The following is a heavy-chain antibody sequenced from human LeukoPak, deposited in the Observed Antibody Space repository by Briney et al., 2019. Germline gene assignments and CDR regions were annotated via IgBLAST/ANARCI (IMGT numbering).Heavy chain of an antibody. CDR1: GFTFSSYA. J-gene: IGHJ4*02. D-gene: IGHD6-13*01. CDR2: ISGSGGST. Sequence: GGSLRLSCAASGFTFSSYAMSWVRQAPGKGLEWVSAISGSGGSTYYADSVKGRFTISRDNAKNSLYLQMNSLRAEDTAVYYCARDGSGGSSWYREAYDFDYWGQGTLVTVSS. CDR3: ARDGSGGSSWYREAYDFDY. V-gene: IGHV3-23*01.